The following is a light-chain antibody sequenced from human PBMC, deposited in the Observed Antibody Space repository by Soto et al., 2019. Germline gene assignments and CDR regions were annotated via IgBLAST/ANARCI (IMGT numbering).Light chain of an antibody. CDR3: QQYYSTPPYT. J-gene: IGKJ2*01. Sequence: IVMTQSPDSLAVSLGERATINCKSSQSVLYSSNNKNYLAWYRQKPGQPPKLLIYWASIRESGVPDRISGSGSGTDFTLTISSLQDEDVAVYSCQQYYSTPPYTFGQGTKLEIK. V-gene: IGKV4-1*01. CDR2: WAS. CDR1: QSVLYSSNNKNY.